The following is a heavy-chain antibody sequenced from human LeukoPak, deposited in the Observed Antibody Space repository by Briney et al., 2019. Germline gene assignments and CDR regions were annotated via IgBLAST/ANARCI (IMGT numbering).Heavy chain of an antibody. CDR2: INSDGSST. Sequence: GGSLRLSCAASGFTFSSYWMHWVRQAPGKGLVWVSRINSDGSSTSYADSVKGRFTISRDNAKNTLYLQMNSLRAEDTAVYYCAREPSPITIFGVVIAPYYYYYMDVWGKGTTVTVSS. J-gene: IGHJ6*03. CDR1: GFTFSSYW. D-gene: IGHD3-3*01. V-gene: IGHV3-74*01. CDR3: AREPSPITIFGVVIAPYYYYYMDV.